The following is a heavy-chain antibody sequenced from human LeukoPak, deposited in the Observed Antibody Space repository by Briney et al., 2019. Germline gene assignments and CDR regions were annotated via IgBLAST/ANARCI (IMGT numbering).Heavy chain of an antibody. CDR1: VFIFSSYV. D-gene: IGHD3-16*02. V-gene: IGHV3-48*03. J-gene: IGHJ4*02. Sequence: PGGSLSLSCAASVFIFSSYVMNWVRQAPGKGLEWVSDIYISGCNKYYADSVKGRFTTSRDTTKKLLYLQMNSLRAEDTAVCYCARDLSVIVGLADYWGQGTLVTVSS. CDR3: ARDLSVIVGLADY. CDR2: IYISGCNK.